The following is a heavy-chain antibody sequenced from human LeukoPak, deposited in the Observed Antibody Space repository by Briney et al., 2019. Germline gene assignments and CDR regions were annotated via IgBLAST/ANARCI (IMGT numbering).Heavy chain of an antibody. CDR1: GYSFTSYW. Sequence: GESLQISCQGSGYSFTSYWIGWVRQLPGKGLEWMGIIYPGDSDTRYSPSFQGQVTISADKSISTAYLQWSSLKASDTAMYYCARRGFYYDSSVDAFDIWGQGTMVTVSS. J-gene: IGHJ3*02. CDR2: IYPGDSDT. V-gene: IGHV5-51*01. CDR3: ARRGFYYDSSVDAFDI. D-gene: IGHD3-22*01.